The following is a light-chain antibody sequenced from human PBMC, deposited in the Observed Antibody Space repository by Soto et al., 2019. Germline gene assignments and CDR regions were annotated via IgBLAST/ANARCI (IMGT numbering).Light chain of an antibody. J-gene: IGLJ2*01. CDR3: QTWGTGFQF. Sequence: QSVLTQSPSASASLGASVKLTCTLSSGHSSYAIAWHQKQPGKGPRYLMDLNNDGSHTKGDGIHDRFSGSSSGADRYLIISSLQSEDEADYYCQTWGTGFQFFGGGTQLTVL. CDR1: SGHSSYA. V-gene: IGLV4-69*01. CDR2: LNNDGSH.